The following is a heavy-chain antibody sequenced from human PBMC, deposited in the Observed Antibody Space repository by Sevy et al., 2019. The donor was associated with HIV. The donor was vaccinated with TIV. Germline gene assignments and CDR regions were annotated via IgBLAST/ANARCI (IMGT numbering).Heavy chain of an antibody. D-gene: IGHD3-16*02. J-gene: IGHJ4*02. V-gene: IGHV3-7*01. CDR1: GFTFSTYW. CDR3: ARALADWGSFHYSL. Sequence: GGSLRLSCEVSGFTFSTYWMTWVRQAPGKGLEWVANIKQDGTETSYVDSGRGRFTISRDNAKKSLYLQLDNLRVEDTTVYYCARALADWGSFHYSLWGQGTLVTVSS. CDR2: IKQDGTET.